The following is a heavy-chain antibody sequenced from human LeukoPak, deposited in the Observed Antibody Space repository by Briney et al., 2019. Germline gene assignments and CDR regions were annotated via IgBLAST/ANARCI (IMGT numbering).Heavy chain of an antibody. Sequence: ASVKVSCKASGYTFTSYYMHWVRQAPGQGLEWMGIINPSGGSTSYAQKFQGRVTMTRDTSTSTVYMKLSSLRSEDTAVYYCARLYSTRWSRDYWGQGTLVTVSS. V-gene: IGHV1-46*01. CDR3: ARLYSTRWSRDY. D-gene: IGHD6-13*01. CDR1: GYTFTSYY. J-gene: IGHJ4*02. CDR2: INPSGGST.